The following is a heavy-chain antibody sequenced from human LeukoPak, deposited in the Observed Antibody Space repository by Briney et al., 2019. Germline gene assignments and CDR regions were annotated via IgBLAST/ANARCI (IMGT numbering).Heavy chain of an antibody. CDR2: IYYSGNT. V-gene: IGHV4-39*01. Sequence: NPSETLSLTCTVSGGSISSSTYHWGWIRQPPGKGLEWIGSIYYSGNTYYNPSLKSRVTMSVDTSKNQFSVKLSSVTAADTAVYYCVRHSAPHAGSSSWYDFWGQGTLVTVSS. D-gene: IGHD2-15*01. CDR3: VRHSAPHAGSSSWYDF. CDR1: GGSISSSTYH. J-gene: IGHJ5*01.